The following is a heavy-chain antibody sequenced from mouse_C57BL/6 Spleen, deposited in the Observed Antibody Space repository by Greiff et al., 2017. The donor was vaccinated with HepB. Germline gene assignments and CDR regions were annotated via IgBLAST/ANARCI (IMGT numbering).Heavy chain of an antibody. CDR2: IHPNSGST. J-gene: IGHJ2*01. D-gene: IGHD2-10*02. CDR1: GYTFTSYW. V-gene: IGHV1-64*01. CDR3: ARGYGNYGGYYFDY. Sequence: VQLQQPGAELVKPGASVKLSCKASGYTFTSYWMHWVKQRPGQGLEWIGMIHPNSGSTNYNEKFKSKATLTVDKSSSTAYMQLSSLTSEDSAVYYGARGYGNYGGYYFDYWGQGTTLTVSS.